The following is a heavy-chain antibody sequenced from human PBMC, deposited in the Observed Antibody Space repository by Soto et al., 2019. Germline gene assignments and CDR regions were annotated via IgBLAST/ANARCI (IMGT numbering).Heavy chain of an antibody. CDR3: ARDRGPSSGYYPYWFDP. Sequence: QVQLVQSGAEVKKPGSSVKVSCKASGGTFSSYAISWVRQAPGQGLEWMGEIIPIFGTANYAQKLQGRVTITADESTSTAYMELSSLRSEDTAVHYCARDRGPSSGYYPYWFDPWGQGTLVTVSS. CDR2: IIPIFGTA. V-gene: IGHV1-69*12. J-gene: IGHJ5*02. D-gene: IGHD3-22*01. CDR1: GGTFSSYA.